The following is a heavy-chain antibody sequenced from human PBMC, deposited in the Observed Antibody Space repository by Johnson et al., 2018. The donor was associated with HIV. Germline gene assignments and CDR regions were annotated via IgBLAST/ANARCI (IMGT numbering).Heavy chain of an antibody. CDR3: AKGFFELDDAFDI. CDR1: GFKYA. CDR2: TPGGDGGT. V-gene: IGHV3-NL1*01. J-gene: IGHJ3*02. D-gene: IGHD3/OR15-3a*01. Sequence: QVQLVESGGGLVQPGGSLRVSCAASGFKYAASGLAFSNYAVKWVSHTPGGDGGTSFADSVKGRFTISRDNSKNTLYLQMNSLRAEDTAVYYCAKGFFELDDAFDIWGQGTMVTVSS.